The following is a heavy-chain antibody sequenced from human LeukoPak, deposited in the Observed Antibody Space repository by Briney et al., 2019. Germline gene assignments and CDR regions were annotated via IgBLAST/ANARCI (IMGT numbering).Heavy chain of an antibody. CDR2: IWYDGSNK. CDR3: VRSIAVAGTAPILYYYYYGMDV. J-gene: IGHJ6*02. D-gene: IGHD6-19*01. Sequence: GGSLRLSCAASGFTFSSYGMHWVRQAPGKGLEWVAVIWYDGSNKYYADSVKGRFTISRDNSKNTLYLQMNSLRAEDTAVYYCVRSIAVAGTAPILYYYYYGMDVWGQGTTVTVSS. CDR1: GFTFSSYG. V-gene: IGHV3-33*01.